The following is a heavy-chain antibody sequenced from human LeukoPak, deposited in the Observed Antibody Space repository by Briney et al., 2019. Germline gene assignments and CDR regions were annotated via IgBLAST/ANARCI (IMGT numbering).Heavy chain of an antibody. Sequence: ASVKVSCKASGYTFTGYYMHWVRQAPGQGLEWMGWINPNSGGTNYAQKFQGRVTMTRDTSISTAYMELSSLTPDDTAVYYCARGSPRLGVPGTTVDYWGQGAPVTVSS. CDR2: INPNSGGT. D-gene: IGHD6-19*01. V-gene: IGHV1-2*02. CDR3: ARGSPRLGVPGTTVDY. J-gene: IGHJ4*02. CDR1: GYTFTGYY.